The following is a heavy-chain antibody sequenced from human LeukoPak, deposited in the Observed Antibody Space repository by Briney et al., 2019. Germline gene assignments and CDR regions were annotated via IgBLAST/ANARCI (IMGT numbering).Heavy chain of an antibody. Sequence: GGSLRLSCTASGFTFSDYYMSWIRQAPGKGLEWVSYISSSGSTIYYADSVKGRFTISRDNAKNSLYLQMNSLRAEDTAVYYCASPYSSSSFSDYWGQGTLVTVSS. V-gene: IGHV3-11*01. CDR3: ASPYSSSSFSDY. J-gene: IGHJ4*02. CDR2: ISSSGSTI. CDR1: GFTFSDYY. D-gene: IGHD6-6*01.